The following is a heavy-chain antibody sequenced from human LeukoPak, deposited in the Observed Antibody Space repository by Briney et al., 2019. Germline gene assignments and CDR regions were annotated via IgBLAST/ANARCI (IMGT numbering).Heavy chain of an antibody. J-gene: IGHJ3*02. V-gene: IGHV4-39*01. CDR2: IYYSGST. D-gene: IGHD3-16*01. CDR3: ARRGIRPRGGMGAFDI. CDR1: GGSISSRSYY. Sequence: SETLSLTCTVSGGSISSRSYYWGWIRQPPGKGLEWIGIIYYSGSTYSNPSLRSRVTISVDTSKNQFSLKLSSVTAADTAVYYCARRGIRPRGGMGAFDIWGQGTMVTVSS.